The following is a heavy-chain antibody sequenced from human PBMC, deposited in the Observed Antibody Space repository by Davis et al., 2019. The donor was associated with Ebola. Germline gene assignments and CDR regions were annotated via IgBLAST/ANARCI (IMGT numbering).Heavy chain of an antibody. D-gene: IGHD6-13*01. CDR1: GGSISSYY. CDR2: IYTSGST. CDR3: ARDGYSSSWYQYFDY. V-gene: IGHV4-4*07. Sequence: PSETLSLTCTVSGGSISSYYWSWIRQPAGKGLEWIGRIYTSGSTNYNPSLKSRVTMSVDTSKNQFSLKLSSVTAADTAVYYCARDGYSSSWYQYFDYWGQGTLVTVSS. J-gene: IGHJ4*02.